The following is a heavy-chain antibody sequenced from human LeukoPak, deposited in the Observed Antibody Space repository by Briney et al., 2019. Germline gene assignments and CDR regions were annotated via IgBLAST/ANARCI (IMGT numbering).Heavy chain of an antibody. CDR2: ISGSGGST. V-gene: IGHV3-23*01. J-gene: IGHJ3*02. CDR1: GFTFSSYA. Sequence: GGSLRLSCAASGFTFSSYAMSWVRQAPGKGLEWVSAISGSGGSTYYADSVKGRFTISRDNSKNTLYLQMNSLRAEDTAVYYCAKDFYYGDYATLLDAFDIWGQGTMVTVSS. CDR3: AKDFYYGDYATLLDAFDI. D-gene: IGHD4-17*01.